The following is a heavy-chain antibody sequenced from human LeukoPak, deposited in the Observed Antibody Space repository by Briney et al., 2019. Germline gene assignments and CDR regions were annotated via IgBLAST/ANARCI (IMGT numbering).Heavy chain of an antibody. J-gene: IGHJ4*02. CDR2: IYYSGST. CDR1: GGSISSYY. Sequence: PSETLSITCTVSGGSISSYYWSWIRQPPGKGLEWVGYIYYSGSTNYNPSLKSRVTISVDTSKNQFSLKLSSVTAADTAVYYCAGSEAYYFDYWGQGTLVTVSS. V-gene: IGHV4-59*01. CDR3: AGSEAYYFDY.